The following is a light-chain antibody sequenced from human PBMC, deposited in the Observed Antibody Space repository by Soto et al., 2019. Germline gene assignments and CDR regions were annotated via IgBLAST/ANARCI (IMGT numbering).Light chain of an antibody. CDR1: QSVLSSSNNQNH. Sequence: DIVMTQSPDSLAVSLGERATINCKSSQSVLSSSNNQNHLAWYQQKPGQPPRLLIYWASTRESGVPDRFSGGGSGTDFTLTISSLQAEDLAVYYCQQYYTTPLTFGGGTKVEI. CDR3: QQYYTTPLT. V-gene: IGKV4-1*01. CDR2: WAS. J-gene: IGKJ4*01.